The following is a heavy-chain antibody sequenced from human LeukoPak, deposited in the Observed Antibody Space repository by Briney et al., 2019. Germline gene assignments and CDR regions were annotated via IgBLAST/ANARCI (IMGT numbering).Heavy chain of an antibody. D-gene: IGHD2-21*01. CDR2: INPNSGGT. J-gene: IGHJ4*02. CDR1: VYTGTSNY. CDR3: ARGLGHLSSPLIPPFGY. Sequence: GASVKVSCNASVYTGTSNYMHWVRPATGQGLEWMGWINPNSGGTHYAQKFQGRVTMTRDTSISTAYLELRGLSSDATAVYYCARGLGHLSSPLIPPFGYWGQKTLVTVSS. V-gene: IGHV1-2*02.